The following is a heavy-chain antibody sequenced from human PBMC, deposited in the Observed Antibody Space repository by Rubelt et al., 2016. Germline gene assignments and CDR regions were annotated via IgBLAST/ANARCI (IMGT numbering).Heavy chain of an antibody. D-gene: IGHD3-22*01. V-gene: IGHV7-4-1*02. J-gene: IGHJ4*02. Sequence: GSSVKVSCKASGGTFSSYAISWVRQAPGQGLEWMGWINTNTGNPTYAQGFTGRFVFSLDTSVSTAYLQISSLKAEDTAVYYCARLVDSSGYYSFDYWGQGTLVTVSS. CDR1: GGTFSSYA. CDR2: INTNTGNP. CDR3: ARLVDSSGYYSFDY.